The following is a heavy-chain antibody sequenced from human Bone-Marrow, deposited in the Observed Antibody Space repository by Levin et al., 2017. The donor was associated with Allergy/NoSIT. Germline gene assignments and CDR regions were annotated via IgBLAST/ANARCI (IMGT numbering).Heavy chain of an antibody. V-gene: IGHV3-64*02. J-gene: IGHJ2*01. D-gene: IGHD7-27*01. CDR3: ARGSSLGIRPNFDL. CDR1: GFTFSSYA. Sequence: ESLKISCAASGFTFSSYAMHWVRQAPGKGLDYVSAISTNGGGTYYADSVKGRFTISRDNSKNTLYLQMGSLRPEDMAVYYCARGSSLGIRPNFDLWGRGTLVTVSS. CDR2: ISTNGGGT.